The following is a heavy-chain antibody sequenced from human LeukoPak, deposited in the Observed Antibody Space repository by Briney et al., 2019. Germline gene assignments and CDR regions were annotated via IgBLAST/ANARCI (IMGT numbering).Heavy chain of an antibody. CDR3: ASDVFTMVRGVIGY. CDR1: GYTFTSYA. V-gene: IGHV7-4-1*02. CDR2: INTNTGNP. D-gene: IGHD3-10*01. J-gene: IGHJ4*02. Sequence: ASVKVSCKASGYTFTSYAMNWVRQAPGQGLEWMGWINTNTGNPTYAQGFTGRFVFSLDTSVSTAYLQISSLKAEDTAVYYCASDVFTMVRGVIGYWGQGTLVTVSS.